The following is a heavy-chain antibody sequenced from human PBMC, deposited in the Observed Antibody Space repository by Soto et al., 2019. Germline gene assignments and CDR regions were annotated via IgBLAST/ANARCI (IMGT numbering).Heavy chain of an antibody. V-gene: IGHV1-18*04. D-gene: IGHD6-19*01. Sequence: ASVKVSCKASGYTFTSYGISWLRQAPGQGLEWMGWISAYNGNTNYAQKLQGRVTMTTDTSTSTAYMELRSLRSDDTAVYYCAKDSFPLLAVAGTDFDYWGQGTLVTVSS. J-gene: IGHJ4*02. CDR2: ISAYNGNT. CDR1: GYTFTSYG. CDR3: AKDSFPLLAVAGTDFDY.